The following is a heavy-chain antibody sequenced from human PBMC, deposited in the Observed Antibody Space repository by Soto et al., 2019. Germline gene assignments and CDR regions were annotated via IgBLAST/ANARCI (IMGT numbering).Heavy chain of an antibody. CDR2: ISSGGTT. CDR1: GFTVNSSY. J-gene: IGHJ5*02. V-gene: IGHV3-53*01. Sequence: DVQLVESGGGLIQPGGSLRLSCAASGFTVNSSYMTWIRQAPGKGLQWVADISSGGTTKYADSVRGRFSISRDMSKNTLYLQMNSLRVEDTAIYSCARQFPTDNYGNRLDPWGQRTLVTVSA. CDR3: ARQFPTDNYGNRLDP. D-gene: IGHD4-17*01.